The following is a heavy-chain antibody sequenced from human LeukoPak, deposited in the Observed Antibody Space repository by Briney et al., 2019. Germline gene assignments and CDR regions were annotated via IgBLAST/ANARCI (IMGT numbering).Heavy chain of an antibody. CDR1: GGSISSYY. CDR2: IYYSGST. Sequence: SETLSLTCTVSGGSISSYYWSWIRQPPGKGLEWIGYIYYSGSTNYNPSLKSRVTISVDTSKNQFSLKLSSVTAADTAVYYCARSPSRSGASGFDYWGQGTLVTVSS. J-gene: IGHJ4*02. V-gene: IGHV4-59*01. CDR3: ARSPSRSGASGFDY. D-gene: IGHD3-10*01.